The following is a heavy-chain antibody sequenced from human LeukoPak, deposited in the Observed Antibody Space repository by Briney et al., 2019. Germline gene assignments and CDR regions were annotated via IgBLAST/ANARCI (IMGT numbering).Heavy chain of an antibody. Sequence: GESLKISCKASGYSFTSYWIGCVRQMPGKLLEWMGIIYPGDSDTKYSPSFQGQVTISADKSISTAYLQWSSLKASDTAMYYCARREGYSGYTLVDYWGQGTLVTVSS. CDR3: ARREGYSGYTLVDY. J-gene: IGHJ4*02. CDR1: GYSFTSYW. CDR2: IYPGDSDT. V-gene: IGHV5-51*01. D-gene: IGHD5-12*01.